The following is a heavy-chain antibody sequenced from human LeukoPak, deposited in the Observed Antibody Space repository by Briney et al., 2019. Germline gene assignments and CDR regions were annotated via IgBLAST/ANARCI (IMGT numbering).Heavy chain of an antibody. V-gene: IGHV1-69*04. Sequence: ASVKVSCKASGGTXSSYAISWVRQAPGQGLEWMGRIIPILGIANYAQKFQGRVTITADKSTSTAYMELSSLRSEDTAVYYCARIVDTAMATGYYFDYWGQGTLVTVSS. CDR1: GGTXSSYA. J-gene: IGHJ4*02. CDR3: ARIVDTAMATGYYFDY. CDR2: IIPILGIA. D-gene: IGHD5-18*01.